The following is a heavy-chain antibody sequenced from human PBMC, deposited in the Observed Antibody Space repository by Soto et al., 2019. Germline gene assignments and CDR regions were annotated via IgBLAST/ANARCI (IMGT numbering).Heavy chain of an antibody. D-gene: IGHD2-2*01. J-gene: IGHJ4*02. V-gene: IGHV1-46*03. CDR2: INPSGGSI. CDR1: GYTFTTYY. Sequence: QVQLVQSGAEVKKPGASVKVSCKASGYTFTTYYIHWVRQAPGQGLEWMGIINPSGGSITYAQKFQGRVTMTRDTYTSTVYMELSSLRSEDTAVYYCGRDGGYQRFDCWGQGALVTVSP. CDR3: GRDGGYQRFDC.